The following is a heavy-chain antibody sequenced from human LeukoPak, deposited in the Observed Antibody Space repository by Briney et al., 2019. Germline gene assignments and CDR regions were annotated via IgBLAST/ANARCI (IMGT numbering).Heavy chain of an antibody. CDR1: GFNFNDNF. CDR2: ISSKGDTI. Sequence: GGSLRLSCTASGFNFNDNFMGWIRQAPGKGLEWISYISSKGDTIHYSDPVKGRFSIARDNPQKSLYLQMNSLRVEDTAVYYCVRGGYGWTFDFWGQGTLVPVSS. J-gene: IGHJ4*02. CDR3: VRGGYGWTFDF. V-gene: IGHV3-11*01. D-gene: IGHD5-18*01.